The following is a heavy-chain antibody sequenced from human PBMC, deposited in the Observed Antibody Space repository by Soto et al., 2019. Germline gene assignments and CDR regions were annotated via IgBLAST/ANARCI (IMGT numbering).Heavy chain of an antibody. CDR1: GGSISSSSYY. V-gene: IGHV4-39*01. Sequence: SETLALAGTVSGGSISSSSYYGGWIRQPPGKGLELIGSIYYIGSTYYNPSLKSRVTISVDTSKKQFSLKLSSVTAADTAVYYCASNWTHLWGSWFDPWGQGTLVTVS. J-gene: IGHJ5*02. CDR3: ASNWTHLWGSWFDP. D-gene: IGHD1-20*01. CDR2: IYYIGST.